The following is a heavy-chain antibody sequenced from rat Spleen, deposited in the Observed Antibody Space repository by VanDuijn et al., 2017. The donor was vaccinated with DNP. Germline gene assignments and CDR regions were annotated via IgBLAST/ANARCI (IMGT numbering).Heavy chain of an antibody. CDR1: GFTFSDYN. CDR3: TRDPFFGALDA. J-gene: IGHJ4*01. CDR2: ISYDGSST. Sequence: EVQLVESGGGLVQPGRSLKLSCAASGFTFSDYNMAWVRQAPKTGLEWVATISYDGSSTYYRDSLKGRFTVSRDNARNTLCLQMHSLRSGDTATYYCTRDPFFGALDAWGQGTSVTVSS. D-gene: IGHD1-1*01. V-gene: IGHV5-7*01.